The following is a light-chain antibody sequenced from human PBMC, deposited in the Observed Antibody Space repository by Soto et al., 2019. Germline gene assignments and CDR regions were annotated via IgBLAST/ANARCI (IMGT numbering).Light chain of an antibody. V-gene: IGKV3-20*01. CDR3: QQYGSSRT. Sequence: EIVLTQSPGTLSLSPGEGANLACRASQSVSSSYLAWYQQKPGQAPGLLIYGASSRATGIPDRFSGSGSGTDFTLTISRLEPEDFAVYYCQQYGSSRTFGQGTKVDIK. CDR2: GAS. CDR1: QSVSSSY. J-gene: IGKJ1*01.